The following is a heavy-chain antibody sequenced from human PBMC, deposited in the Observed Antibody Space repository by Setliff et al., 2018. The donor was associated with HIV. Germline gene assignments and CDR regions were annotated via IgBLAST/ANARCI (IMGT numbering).Heavy chain of an antibody. CDR2: IIPILGIA. V-gene: IGHV1-69*10. CDR3: ARRLRDGYNLGRFDY. CDR1: GGTFSSYA. D-gene: IGHD5-12*01. Sequence: SVKVSCKASGGTFSSYAISWVRQAPGQGLEWMGGIIPILGIANYAQKFQGRVTITADESTSTAYMELSSLRSEDTAVYYCARRLRDGYNLGRFDYWGQGTLGTVSS. J-gene: IGHJ4*02.